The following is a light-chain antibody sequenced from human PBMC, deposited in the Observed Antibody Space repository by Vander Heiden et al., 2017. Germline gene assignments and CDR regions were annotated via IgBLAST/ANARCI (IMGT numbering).Light chain of an antibody. CDR3: QQRSNWPPMYT. CDR2: DAS. J-gene: IGKJ2*01. CDR1: QIVSSY. V-gene: IGKV3-11*01. Sequence: ELVLTQSPATLSWSPGDRATLSCRASQIVSSYLAWYQQKPGQAPRLLIYDASNRATGIPARFSGSGSGTDFTRTISSLEPEDFAVYYCQQRSNWPPMYTFGQGTKLEIK.